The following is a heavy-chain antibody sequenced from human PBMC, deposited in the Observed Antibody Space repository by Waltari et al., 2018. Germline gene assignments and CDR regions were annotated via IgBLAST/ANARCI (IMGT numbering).Heavy chain of an antibody. CDR3: ARDRGKEFLWFGEMGYFDL. V-gene: IGHV4-4*07. CDR2: IYTSGST. CDR1: AGSISSYY. Sequence: QVQLQESGPGLVKPSETLSLTCTVSAGSISSYYWSWFRQPAGKGLEWIGRIYTSGSTNYNPSIKSRVTMSVDTAKNQVSLKLSSVPAADTAVYYGARDRGKEFLWFGEMGYFDLWGRGTLVTVSS. J-gene: IGHJ2*01. D-gene: IGHD3-10*01.